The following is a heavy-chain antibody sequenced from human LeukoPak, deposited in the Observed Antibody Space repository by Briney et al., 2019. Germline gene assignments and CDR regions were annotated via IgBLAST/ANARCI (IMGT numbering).Heavy chain of an antibody. V-gene: IGHV3-48*03. CDR1: GFTFSSYE. CDR3: ARDPLLRSSGSYDY. J-gene: IGHJ4*02. D-gene: IGHD3-10*01. Sequence: GGSLRLSCAASGFTFSSYEMNWVRQAPGKGLEWVSYISSSGSTIYYADSAKGRFTISRDNAKNSLYLQMNSLRAEDTAVYYCARDPLLRSSGSYDYWGQGTLVTVSS. CDR2: ISSSGSTI.